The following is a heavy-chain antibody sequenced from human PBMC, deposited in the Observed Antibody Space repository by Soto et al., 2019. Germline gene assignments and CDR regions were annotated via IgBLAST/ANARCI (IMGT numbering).Heavy chain of an antibody. J-gene: IGHJ4*02. CDR1: GFTFSNSA. V-gene: IGHV3-23*01. D-gene: IGHD3-3*01. CDR2: ISGSGHNT. CDR3: AKRWATRFLEPRDYFGY. Sequence: EVQLLESGGGLVQPGGSLRLSCAASGFTFSNSAMSWVRQAPGKGLEWVSAISGSGHNTYHADSVKGRFTNSRDNSKNTLYLPMNSLRDEDTAVYYCAKRWATRFLEPRDYFGYWGQGTLVTVSS.